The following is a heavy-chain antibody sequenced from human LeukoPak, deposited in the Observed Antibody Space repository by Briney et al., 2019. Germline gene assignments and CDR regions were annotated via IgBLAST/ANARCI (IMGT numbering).Heavy chain of an antibody. CDR2: IGTAGDT. CDR3: ARAAGYGDYLYFDY. Sequence: GGSLRLSCAASGFTFSSYDMRWVRQATGKGLEWVSAIGTAGDTYYPGSVKGRLTISRENAKNSLYLQMNSLRAGDTAVYYCARAAGYGDYLYFDYWGQGTLVTVSS. J-gene: IGHJ4*02. D-gene: IGHD4-17*01. CDR1: GFTFSSYD. V-gene: IGHV3-13*01.